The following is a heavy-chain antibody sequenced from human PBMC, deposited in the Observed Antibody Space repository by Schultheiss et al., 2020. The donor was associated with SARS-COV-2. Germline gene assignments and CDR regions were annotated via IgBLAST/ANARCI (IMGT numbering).Heavy chain of an antibody. Sequence: GGSLRLSCAASGFTFSSYGMHWVRQAPGKGLEWVALISYDGSNKYYADSVKGRFTISRDNSKNTLYLQMNSLRAEDTAVYYCASQTIAVAGSGWFDPWGQGTLVTVSS. CDR2: ISYDGSNK. CDR1: GFTFSSYG. V-gene: IGHV3-30*03. J-gene: IGHJ5*02. CDR3: ASQTIAVAGSGWFDP. D-gene: IGHD6-19*01.